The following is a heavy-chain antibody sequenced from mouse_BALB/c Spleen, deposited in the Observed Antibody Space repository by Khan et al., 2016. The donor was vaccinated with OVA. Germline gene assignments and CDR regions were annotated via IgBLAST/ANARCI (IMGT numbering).Heavy chain of an antibody. Sequence: VQLQQSGPELVKPGASVKISCKASGYSFTGYFMNWVMQSHGKSLEWFGRINPHIGETFYNPKFKGKATLTVDESSSTAHMELRSLASEDSAVYYCTRVYRSDFDYWGQGTTLTVSS. CDR2: INPHIGET. D-gene: IGHD1-1*01. J-gene: IGHJ2*01. V-gene: IGHV1-20*02. CDR3: TRVYRSDFDY. CDR1: GYSFTGYF.